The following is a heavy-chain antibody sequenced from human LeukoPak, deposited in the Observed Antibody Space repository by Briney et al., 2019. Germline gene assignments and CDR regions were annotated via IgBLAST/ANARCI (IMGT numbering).Heavy chain of an antibody. D-gene: IGHD3-10*01. J-gene: IGHJ4*02. CDR2: ISAYNGNT. Sequence: ASVKVSCKASGYTFTSYGISWVRQAPGQGLEWMGWISAYNGNTNYAQKLQGRVTMTTDTSTSTAYMELRSLRSDDTAVYYCARVGRAYYGSGSYCVDYWGQGTLVTVSS. V-gene: IGHV1-18*01. CDR3: ARVGRAYYGSGSYCVDY. CDR1: GYTFTSYG.